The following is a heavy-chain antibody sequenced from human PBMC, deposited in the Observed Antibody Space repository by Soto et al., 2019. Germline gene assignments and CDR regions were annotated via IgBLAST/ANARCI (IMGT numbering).Heavy chain of an antibody. D-gene: IGHD6-13*01. CDR3: ARLQLRQQLVSWFDP. CDR2: IYYSGST. J-gene: IGHJ5*02. CDR1: GGSSSSYY. Sequence: SETLSLTCTVSGGSSSSYYWSWIRQPPGKGLEWIGYIYYSGSTNYNPSLKSRVTISVDTSKNQFSLKLSSVTAADTAVYYCARLQLRQQLVSWFDPWGQGTLVTVSS. V-gene: IGHV4-59*08.